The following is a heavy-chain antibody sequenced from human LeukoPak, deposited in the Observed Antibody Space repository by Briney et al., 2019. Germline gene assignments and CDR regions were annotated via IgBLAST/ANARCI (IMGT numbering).Heavy chain of an antibody. CDR2: IYYSGST. CDR1: GGSISSYY. CDR3: ARGGGGDRKYYFDY. Sequence: PSETLSLTCTVSGGSISSYYWSWIRQPPGKGLVWIGYIYYSGSTNYNPSLKSRVTISVDTSKNQFSLKLSSVTAADTAVYYCARGGGGDRKYYFDYWGQGTLVTVSS. J-gene: IGHJ4*02. D-gene: IGHD2-21*02. V-gene: IGHV4-59*01.